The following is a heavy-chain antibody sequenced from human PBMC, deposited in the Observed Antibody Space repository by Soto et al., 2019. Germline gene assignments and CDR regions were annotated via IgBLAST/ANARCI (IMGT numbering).Heavy chain of an antibody. J-gene: IGHJ6*03. CDR3: ARDAGVYSSSWYDYYYYYYMDV. CDR1: GFTFSSYW. Sequence: PGGSLRLSCAASGFTFSSYWMSWVRQAPGKGLEWVANIKQDGSEKYYVDSVKGRFTISRDNAKNSLYLQMNSLRAEDTAVYYCARDAGVYSSSWYDYYYYYYMDVWGKGTTVTVSS. V-gene: IGHV3-7*01. CDR2: IKQDGSEK. D-gene: IGHD6-13*01.